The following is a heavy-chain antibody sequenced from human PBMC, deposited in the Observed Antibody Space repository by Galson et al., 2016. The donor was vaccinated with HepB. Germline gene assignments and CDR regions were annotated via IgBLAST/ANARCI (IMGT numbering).Heavy chain of an antibody. D-gene: IGHD1-26*01. CDR1: GYRFTSQW. J-gene: IGHJ3*02. CDR3: ASSFIVGATGGAFDI. CDR2: IYPGDSDT. V-gene: IGHV5-51*01. Sequence: QSGAEVKEPGESLKISCKGSGYRFTSQWVGWVRQMPGKGLEWMGIIYPGDSDTRYSPSFQGQVTISVDKSISTAYLQWASLKASDTAMYFCASSFIVGATGGAFDIWGPGTRVTVSP.